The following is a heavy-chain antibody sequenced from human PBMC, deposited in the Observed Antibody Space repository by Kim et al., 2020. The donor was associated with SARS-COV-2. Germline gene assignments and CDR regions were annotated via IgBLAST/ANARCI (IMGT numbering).Heavy chain of an antibody. V-gene: IGHV3-66*01. D-gene: IGHD3-10*01. CDR3: ARTVMVRGAYTYYGMDV. Sequence: VKGSFTISRDNSKNTRYLQRNSLSAEDTAVYYCARTVMVRGAYTYYGMDVWGQGTTVTVSS. J-gene: IGHJ6*02.